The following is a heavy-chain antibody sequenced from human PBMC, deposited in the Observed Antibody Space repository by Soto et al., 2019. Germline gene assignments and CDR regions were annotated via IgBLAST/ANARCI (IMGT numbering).Heavy chain of an antibody. CDR3: ARDRVVGFWSGIDY. V-gene: IGHV3-21*01. CDR2: ISSSSSYI. Sequence: LRLSFAASGFTFSSYSMNWVRQAPGKGLEWVSSISSSSSYIYYADSVKGRFTISRDNAKNSLYLQMNSLRAEDTAVYYCARDRVVGFWSGIDYWGQGTLVTVSS. D-gene: IGHD3-3*01. J-gene: IGHJ4*02. CDR1: GFTFSSYS.